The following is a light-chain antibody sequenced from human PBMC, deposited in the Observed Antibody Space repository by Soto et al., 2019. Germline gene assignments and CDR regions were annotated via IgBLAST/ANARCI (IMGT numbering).Light chain of an antibody. CDR2: EVS. CDR3: SSYTDTYTFV. V-gene: IGLV2-14*01. J-gene: IGLJ1*01. CDR1: STDIGGYDY. Sequence: QSVLTQPASVSLSPGQSITISCTGTSTDIGGYDYVSWYQHHPSKAPKLLIYEVSNRPLGVSNRFAGSKSDNTASLTISGLQTEDEADYYCSSYTDTYTFVFGTGTKVTVL.